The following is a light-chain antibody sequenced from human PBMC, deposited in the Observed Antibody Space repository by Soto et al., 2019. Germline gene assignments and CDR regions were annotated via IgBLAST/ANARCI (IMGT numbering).Light chain of an antibody. V-gene: IGKV4-1*01. CDR2: WAS. Sequence: DIVMTQSPDSLAVSLGERATINCKSSQSVLYSSNNRNYLAWYQQKPGQPPKLLISWASTRESGVPDRFSGSGSGTDFTLTIRSLQAEDVAVYYCQQHFSTSYTFGQGTKLEIK. CDR1: QSVLYSSNNRNY. CDR3: QQHFSTSYT. J-gene: IGKJ2*01.